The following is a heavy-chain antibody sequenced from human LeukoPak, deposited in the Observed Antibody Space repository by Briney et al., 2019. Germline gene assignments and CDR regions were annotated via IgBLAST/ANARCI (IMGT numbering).Heavy chain of an antibody. CDR2: INTDGSST. V-gene: IGHV3-74*01. D-gene: IGHD1-26*01. CDR1: GFTFSSYW. J-gene: IGHJ6*03. CDR3: ARVEWEDYYYYMDV. Sequence: GGSLRLSCAASGFTFSSYWMHWVRQAPGKGLVWVSRINTDGSSTSYADSVKGRFTISRDNAKNTLYLQMNSLRAEDTAVYYCARVEWEDYYYYMDVWGKGTTVTVFS.